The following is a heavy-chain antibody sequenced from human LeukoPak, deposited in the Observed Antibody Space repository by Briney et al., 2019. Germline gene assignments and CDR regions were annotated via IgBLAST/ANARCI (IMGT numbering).Heavy chain of an antibody. CDR3: ARAHPYYYDSSGYYGY. Sequence: SETLSLTCAVYGGSFSGYHWSWIRQPPGKGLEWIGEINHSGSTNYNPSLKSRVTISVDTSKNQFSLKLSSVTAADTAVYYCARAHPYYYDSSGYYGYWGQGTLVTVSS. V-gene: IGHV4-34*01. J-gene: IGHJ4*02. CDR2: INHSGST. D-gene: IGHD3-22*01. CDR1: GGSFSGYH.